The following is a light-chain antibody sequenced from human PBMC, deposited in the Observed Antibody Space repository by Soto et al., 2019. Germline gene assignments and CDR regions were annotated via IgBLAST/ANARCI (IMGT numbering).Light chain of an antibody. V-gene: IGLV2-23*01. CDR3: CSYAGSYTLV. J-gene: IGLJ1*01. Sequence: QSALTQPASVSGSPGQSITISCTGTTSDVGSYKFVSWYQHLPGKAPKLVIFEGSERPSGISDRFSGSKSGNTASLTISGLQPENEAYYYCCSYAGSYTLVFGTGTKLTVL. CDR1: TSDVGSYKF. CDR2: EGS.